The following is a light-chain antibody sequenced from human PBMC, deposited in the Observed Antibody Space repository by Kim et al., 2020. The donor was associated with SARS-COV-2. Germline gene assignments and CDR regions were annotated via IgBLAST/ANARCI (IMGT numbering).Light chain of an antibody. CDR3: SSYTSSSTPV. J-gene: IGLJ3*02. CDR2: DVS. Sequence: GQSITTSCTGTSSDVGGYNYVSWYQQHPGKAPILMIYDVSKRPSGVSNRFSGSKSGNTASLTISGLQAEDEADYYCSSYTSSSTPVFGGGTQLTVL. CDR1: SSDVGGYNY. V-gene: IGLV2-14*04.